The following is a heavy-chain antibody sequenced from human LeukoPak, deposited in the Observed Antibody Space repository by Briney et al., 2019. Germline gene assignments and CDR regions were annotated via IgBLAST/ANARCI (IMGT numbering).Heavy chain of an antibody. CDR1: GYTLTSYG. D-gene: IGHD3-22*01. J-gene: IGHJ5*02. V-gene: IGHV1-24*01. CDR2: FDPEDGET. Sequence: GASVKVSCKASGYTLTSYGISWVRQAPGQGLEWMRGFDPEDGETIYAQKFQGRVTMTEDTSTDTACMELSSLRSEDTAVYYCATSLVPDSSGYYQNWFDPWGQGTLVTVPS. CDR3: ATSLVPDSSGYYQNWFDP.